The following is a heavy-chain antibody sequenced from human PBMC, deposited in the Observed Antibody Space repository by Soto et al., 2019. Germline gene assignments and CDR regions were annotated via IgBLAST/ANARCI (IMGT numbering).Heavy chain of an antibody. D-gene: IGHD4-4*01. CDR1: GYTFTSYA. V-gene: IGHV1-3*01. CDR3: AGIYSNYCVY. Sequence: ASVKVSCKASGYTFTSYAMHWVRQAPGQRLEWMGWINAGNGNTKYSQKFQGRVTMTRDTSASTAYMEVSSLRSDATAVYYCAGIYSNYCVYWGQGNLVTVSS. J-gene: IGHJ4*02. CDR2: INAGNGNT.